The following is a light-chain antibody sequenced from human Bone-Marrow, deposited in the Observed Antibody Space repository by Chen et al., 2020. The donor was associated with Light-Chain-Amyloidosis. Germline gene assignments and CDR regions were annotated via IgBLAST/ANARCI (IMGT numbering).Light chain of an antibody. J-gene: IGLJ3*02. CDR2: DDS. Sequence: SYVLTQPSSVSVAPGQTATIACGGNNIGSTSVHWYQQTPGQAPLLVVYDDSDRPSGIPERLSGSNSGNTATLTISRVEAGDEADYCCQVWDRSSDRPVFGGGTKLTGL. CDR3: QVWDRSSDRPV. V-gene: IGLV3-21*02. CDR1: NIGSTS.